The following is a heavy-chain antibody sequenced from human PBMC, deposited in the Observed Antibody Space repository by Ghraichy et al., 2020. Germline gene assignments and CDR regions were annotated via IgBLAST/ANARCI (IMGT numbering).Heavy chain of an antibody. CDR3: ARDRCSSTSCYTAGYYGMDV. Sequence: GWISAYNGNTNYAQKLQGRVTMTTDTSTSTAYMELRSLRSDDTAVYYCARDRCSSTSCYTAGYYGMDVWGQGTTVTVYS. V-gene: IGHV1-18*01. D-gene: IGHD2-2*02. CDR2: ISAYNGNT. J-gene: IGHJ6*02.